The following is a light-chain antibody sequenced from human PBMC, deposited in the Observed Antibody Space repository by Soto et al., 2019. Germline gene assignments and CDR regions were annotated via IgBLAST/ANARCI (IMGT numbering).Light chain of an antibody. J-gene: IGKJ1*01. CDR2: GAS. CDR3: QHYGSSPWT. V-gene: IGKV3-20*01. Sequence: EIVLTQSPGTLSLSPGERATLSCRASQSVRSIHLAWYQQKSGQAPRLLIFGASTRITGIPDRFSGSGSGTDFTLTISRLEPEDFEVYYCQHYGSSPWTFGQGTKVDIX. CDR1: QSVRSIH.